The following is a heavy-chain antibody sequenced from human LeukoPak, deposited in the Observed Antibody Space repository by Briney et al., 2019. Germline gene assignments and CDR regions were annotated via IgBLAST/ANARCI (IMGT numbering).Heavy chain of an antibody. Sequence: GGSLRLSCAASGFTFSSYWMHWVRQAPGKGLVWVSRINSDGSSTSYADSVKGRFTISRDNAKNTLYLQVNSLRAEDTAVYYCARAPMVVVVAANDWYFDLWGRGTLVTVSS. J-gene: IGHJ2*01. CDR2: INSDGSST. D-gene: IGHD2-15*01. V-gene: IGHV3-74*01. CDR1: GFTFSSYW. CDR3: ARAPMVVVVAANDWYFDL.